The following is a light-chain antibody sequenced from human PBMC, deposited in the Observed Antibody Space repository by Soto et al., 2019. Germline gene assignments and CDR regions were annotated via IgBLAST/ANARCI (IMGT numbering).Light chain of an antibody. CDR2: GAS. V-gene: IGKV3-20*01. J-gene: IGKJ1*01. CDR1: QSIRSN. Sequence: EIVMTQSPDTLSVSPGEGATLSCRVSQSIRSNLAWYQQRPGQAPRLLMYGASTRVTGIPDRFSGSGSGTDFTLAISRLEPEDFAVYYCQQYDSSPKTFGQGTKVDIK. CDR3: QQYDSSPKT.